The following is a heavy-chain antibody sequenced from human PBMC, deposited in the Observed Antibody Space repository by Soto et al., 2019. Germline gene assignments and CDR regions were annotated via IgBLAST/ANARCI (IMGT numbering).Heavy chain of an antibody. CDR2: INANNGNT. V-gene: IGHV1-18*01. J-gene: IGHJ4*02. CDR1: GYTFTNYG. CDR3: ARDTMTGYLQFDY. Sequence: QVQLVQSGAEVKKPGASVKVSCRASGYTFTNYGISWVRQAPGQGLEWMGWINANNGNTNYAQTLQGRVTMTTDTSTSTADMELRSLRSDDTAVYYCARDTMTGYLQFDYWGQGTLVTVSS. D-gene: IGHD3-9*01.